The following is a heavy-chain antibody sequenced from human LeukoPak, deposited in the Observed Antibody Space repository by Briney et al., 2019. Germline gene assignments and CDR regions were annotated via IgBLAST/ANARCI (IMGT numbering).Heavy chain of an antibody. V-gene: IGHV4-31*03. CDR1: GGSISSGGYY. Sequence: PQTLSLTCTVSGGSISSGGYYWSWIRQHPGKGLEWIGYIYYSGSTYYNPSLKSRVTISVDTSKNQFSLKLSSVTAADTAVYYCARDGYGDHIFDYWGQGTLVTVSS. CDR2: IYYSGST. CDR3: ARDGYGDHIFDY. J-gene: IGHJ4*02. D-gene: IGHD4-17*01.